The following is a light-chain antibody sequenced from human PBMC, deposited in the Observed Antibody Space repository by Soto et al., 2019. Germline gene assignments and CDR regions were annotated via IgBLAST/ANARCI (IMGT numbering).Light chain of an antibody. J-gene: IGKJ4*01. CDR2: LGS. V-gene: IGKV2-28*01. CDR1: QSLLHSNGYNY. CDR3: MQALQTPLT. Sequence: DMVMTQSPLSLPVTPGEPASISCRSSQSLLHSNGYNYLDWYLQKPGQSPQLLIYLGSNRASGVPDRFSGSGSGTDFTLKISRVEAEDVGFNYCMQALQTPLTFGGGTKVEIK.